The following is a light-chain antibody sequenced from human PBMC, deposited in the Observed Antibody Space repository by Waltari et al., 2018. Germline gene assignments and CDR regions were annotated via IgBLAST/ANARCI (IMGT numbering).Light chain of an antibody. CDR2: SAS. Sequence: DIQMTQSPSSLSASVGDRVTITCRASQGIGHDLGWYQQNPGKAPKRLIYSASSLQSGVPSRFSGSGSGTEFSLKISSLQPEDIATYYCLQDSFYPHTFGQGTKVEIK. V-gene: IGKV1-17*01. CDR1: QGIGHD. J-gene: IGKJ2*01. CDR3: LQDSFYPHT.